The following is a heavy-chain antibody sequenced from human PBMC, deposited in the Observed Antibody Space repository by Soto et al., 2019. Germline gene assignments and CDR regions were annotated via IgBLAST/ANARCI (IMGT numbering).Heavy chain of an antibody. Sequence: EVQLLESGGGLVQPGGSLRLSCAASGFTFSSYAMSWVRQAPGKGLEWVSGISGSGGSTYYADSVKGRFTISRDNSKNTLYLQMNSLRAEDTAVYYCAKAHSGYVWGRYYFDYWGQRTLVTVSS. CDR2: ISGSGGST. D-gene: IGHD5-12*01. CDR3: AKAHSGYVWGRYYFDY. V-gene: IGHV3-23*01. CDR1: GFTFSSYA. J-gene: IGHJ4*02.